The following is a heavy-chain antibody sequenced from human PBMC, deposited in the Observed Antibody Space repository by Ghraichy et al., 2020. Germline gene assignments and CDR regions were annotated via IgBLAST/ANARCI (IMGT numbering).Heavy chain of an antibody. D-gene: IGHD6-19*01. CDR1: GGSISTYY. CDR2: IYYSGST. J-gene: IGHJ5*02. CDR3: ARGGSGWPNWFDP. V-gene: IGHV4-59*01. Sequence: SETLSLTYTVSGGSISTYYWSWIRQPPGKGLEWIGYIYYSGSTNYNPSLKSRVTISVDTSKNQFSLKLSSITAADTAVYYCARGGSGWPNWFDPWGQGTLVTVSS.